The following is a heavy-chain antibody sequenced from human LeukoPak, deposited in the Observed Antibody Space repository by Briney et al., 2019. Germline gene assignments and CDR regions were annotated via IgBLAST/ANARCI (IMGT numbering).Heavy chain of an antibody. CDR1: GFTFSDYH. CDR2: ISNTGRTT. D-gene: IGHD2-2*03. V-gene: IGHV3-11*04. J-gene: IGHJ6*04. CDR3: ARDGSPLRFYEMDV. Sequence: GGSLRLSCAASGFTFSDYHMTWIRQAPGKGLERISYISNTGRTTYYADSVKGRFTISRDDAKNSLFLEMNSLRAEDTAVYYCARDGSPLRFYEMDVWGKGTTVIVSS.